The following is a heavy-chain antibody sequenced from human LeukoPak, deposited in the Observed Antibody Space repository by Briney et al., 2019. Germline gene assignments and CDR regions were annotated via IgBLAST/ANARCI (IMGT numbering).Heavy chain of an antibody. J-gene: IGHJ4*02. D-gene: IGHD6-19*01. V-gene: IGHV3-23*01. CDR2: IRAGGGTT. Sequence: GGSLTLSCAASGFTFSSYAMSWVRQAPGRGLDWVSAIRAGGGTTFYAGSVKGRFTISRDDSKNTLYLQMNSLSAEDTAVYYCAKEEHSSGWGTMAHNYWGQGTLVTVSS. CDR3: AKEEHSSGWGTMAHNY. CDR1: GFTFSSYA.